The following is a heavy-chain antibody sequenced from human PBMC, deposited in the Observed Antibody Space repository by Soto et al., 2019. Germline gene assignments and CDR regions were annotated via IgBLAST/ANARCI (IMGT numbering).Heavy chain of an antibody. J-gene: IGHJ6*03. D-gene: IGHD2-15*01. CDR2: IYYSGST. V-gene: IGHV4-59*01. CDR3: ARYKLNIGDYYYMDV. Sequence: SETLSLTCTVSGGSISSYYWSWIRQPPGKGLEWIGYIYYSGSTNYNPSLKSRVTISVDTSKNQFSLKLSSVTAADTAVYYYARYKLNIGDYYYMDVWGKGNTVTVSS. CDR1: GGSISSYY.